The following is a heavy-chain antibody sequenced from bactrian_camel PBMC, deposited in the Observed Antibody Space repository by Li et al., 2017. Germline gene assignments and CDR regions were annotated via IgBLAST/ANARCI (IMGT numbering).Heavy chain of an antibody. CDR2: INGGDGST. V-gene: IGHV3S40*01. CDR3: AADFSARYNRAFGGTCTLGFLS. CDR1: GFIFGDYT. D-gene: IGHD2*01. Sequence: GFIFGDYTITWVRQAPGKGLEWVSGINGGDGSTYYADSVKGRFTISKDNDKVILYLQMNSLKPEDTATYHCAADFSARYNRAFGGTCTLGFLSWGQGTQVTVSS. J-gene: IGHJ6*01.